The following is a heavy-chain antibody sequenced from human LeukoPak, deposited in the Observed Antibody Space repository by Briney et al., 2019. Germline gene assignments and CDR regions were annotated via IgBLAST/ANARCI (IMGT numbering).Heavy chain of an antibody. CDR1: GGTFSSYA. V-gene: IGHV1-69*13. CDR3: ARVRYQLLYGYFDY. D-gene: IGHD2-2*02. J-gene: IGHJ4*02. Sequence: EASVNVSCKSSGGTFSSYAISWVRQAPGQGLEWMGGIIPIFGTANYAQKFQGRVTITADESTSTAYMELSSLRSEDTAVYYCARVRYQLLYGYFDYWGQGTLVTVSS. CDR2: IIPIFGTA.